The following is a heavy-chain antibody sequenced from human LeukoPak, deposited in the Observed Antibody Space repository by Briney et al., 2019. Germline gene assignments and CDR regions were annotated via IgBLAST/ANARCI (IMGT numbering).Heavy chain of an antibody. J-gene: IGHJ4*02. CDR3: AKPRVATDSDFDY. CDR1: GFTFSSYG. V-gene: IGHV3-30*18. D-gene: IGHD5-12*01. CDR2: ISYDGSNK. Sequence: GGSLRLSCAASGFTFSSYGMHWVRQAPGKGLEWVAVISYDGSNKYYADSVKGRFTISRDNSKNTLYLQMNSLRAEDTAVYYCAKPRVATDSDFDYWGQGTLVTVSS.